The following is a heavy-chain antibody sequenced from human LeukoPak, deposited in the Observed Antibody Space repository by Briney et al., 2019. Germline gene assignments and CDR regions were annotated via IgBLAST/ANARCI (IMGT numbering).Heavy chain of an antibody. Sequence: PGGSLRLSCAASGFTFSNAWVSWVRQAPGKGLEWVGRIKSKTDGGTTEDAAHVKGKFTISRDDSKNTLYLQMNSLKTEDTAVYYCTTPRREIAVAGGDYWGQGTLVTVSS. CDR1: GFTFSNAW. J-gene: IGHJ4*02. V-gene: IGHV3-15*01. CDR3: TTPRREIAVAGGDY. CDR2: IKSKTDGGTT. D-gene: IGHD6-19*01.